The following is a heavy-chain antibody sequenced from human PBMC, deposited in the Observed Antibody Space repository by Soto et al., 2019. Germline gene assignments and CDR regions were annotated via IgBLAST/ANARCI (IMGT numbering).Heavy chain of an antibody. Sequence: QITLKESGPTVVKPTQTLTLTCTFSGFSLCTSGLGVGWIRQPPGKALEWLALIYWDDDKRYSPSLKSRLTITKDTSKNPVVLTMTNMDPVDTATYYCAHLSDSGWSPFDYSGEGTLVTVSS. J-gene: IGHJ4*02. CDR3: AHLSDSGWSPFDY. D-gene: IGHD6-19*01. V-gene: IGHV2-5*02. CDR1: GFSLCTSGLG. CDR2: IYWDDDK.